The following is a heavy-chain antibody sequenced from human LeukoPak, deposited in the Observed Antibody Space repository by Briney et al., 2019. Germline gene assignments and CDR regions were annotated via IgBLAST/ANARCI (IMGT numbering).Heavy chain of an antibody. CDR1: GSTFDDYA. CDR2: IGGDGGST. J-gene: IGHJ4*02. Sequence: GGSLRLSCAASGSTFDDYAMHWVRQAPGKGLEWVSLIGGDGGSTYYADSVKGRFTISRDNSKNSLFLQMKSLRTDVTALYYCVKEPHYYDRSGYFWGQGTLVTVSS. CDR3: VKEPHYYDRSGYF. V-gene: IGHV3-43*02. D-gene: IGHD3-22*01.